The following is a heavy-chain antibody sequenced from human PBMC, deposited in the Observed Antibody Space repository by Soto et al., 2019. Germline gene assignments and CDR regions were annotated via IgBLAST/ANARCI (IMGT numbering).Heavy chain of an antibody. CDR1: GFTFGDYA. V-gene: IGHV3-49*04. J-gene: IGHJ6*02. D-gene: IGHD3-9*01. CDR2: IRSKAYGGTT. CDR3: TRDLLKDILTGYYLYYYYYGMDV. Sequence: GGSLRLSCTASGFTFGDYAMSWVRQAPGKGLEWVGFIRSKAYGGTTEYAASVKGRFTISRDDSKSIAYLQMNSLKTEDTAVYYCTRDLLKDILTGYYLYYYYYGMDVWGQGTTVTVSS.